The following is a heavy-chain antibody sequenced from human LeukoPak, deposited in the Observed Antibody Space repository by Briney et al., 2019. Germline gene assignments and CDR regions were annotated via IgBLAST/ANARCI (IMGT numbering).Heavy chain of an antibody. J-gene: IGHJ4*02. CDR3: ARLVELRYFDWLSPATHFDY. CDR2: INHSGST. V-gene: IGHV4-34*01. D-gene: IGHD3-9*01. Sequence: MASETLSLTCAVYGGSFSGYYWSWIRQPPGKGLEWIGEINHSGSTNYNPSLKSRVTISVDTSKNQFSLKLSSVTAADTAVYYCARLVELRYFDWLSPATHFDYWGQGTLVTVSS. CDR1: GGSFSGYY.